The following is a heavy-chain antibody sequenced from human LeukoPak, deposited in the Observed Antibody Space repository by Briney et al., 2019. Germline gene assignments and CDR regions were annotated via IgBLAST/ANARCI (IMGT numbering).Heavy chain of an antibody. V-gene: IGHV1-2*02. CDR2: INPNSGGT. D-gene: IGHD6-19*01. Sequence: GGSVKVSCKASGYTFTGYYMHWLRQAPGQGLWWMGWINPNSGGTNYAQKFQGRVTMTRDTSISTAYMELSRLRSDDTAVYYCARESVAGTGYTINFDYWGQGTLVTVSS. CDR3: ARESVAGTGYTINFDY. CDR1: GYTFTGYY. J-gene: IGHJ4*02.